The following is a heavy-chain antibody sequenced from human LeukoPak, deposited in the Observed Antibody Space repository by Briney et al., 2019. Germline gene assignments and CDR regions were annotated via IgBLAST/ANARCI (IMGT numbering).Heavy chain of an antibody. CDR3: ARDWDIVVVPAAMNMEDYYYYMDV. V-gene: IGHV1-2*02. CDR2: INPNSGGT. Sequence: ASVKVSCKASGYTFTDYYMHWVRQAPGQGLEWMGWINPNSGGTNYAQKLQGRVTMTTDTSTSTAYMELRSLRSDDTAVYYCARDWDIVVVPAAMNMEDYYYYMDVWGKGTTVTVSS. J-gene: IGHJ6*03. CDR1: GYTFTDYY. D-gene: IGHD2-2*01.